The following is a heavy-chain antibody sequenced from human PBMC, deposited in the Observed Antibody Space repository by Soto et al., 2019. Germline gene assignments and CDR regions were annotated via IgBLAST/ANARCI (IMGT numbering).Heavy chain of an antibody. V-gene: IGHV1-8*01. CDR3: ARPHGLEAFEI. CDR1: GYTFTSYD. J-gene: IGHJ3*02. CDR2: MNPNSGNT. Sequence: QVQLVQSGAEVKKPGASVKVSCKASGYTFTSYDINWVRQATGQGVEWMGWMNPNSGNTGYAQKFQGRVPMTRNTSISTAYVEFSSVRSEDTAVYYGARPHGLEAFEIWGQGTMVTVSS. D-gene: IGHD3-3*01.